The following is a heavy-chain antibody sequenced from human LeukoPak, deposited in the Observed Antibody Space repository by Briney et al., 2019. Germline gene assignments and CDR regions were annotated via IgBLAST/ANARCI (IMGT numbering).Heavy chain of an antibody. CDR1: GFTFDDYA. CDR3: AKDLLAAAGDDAFDI. V-gene: IGHV3-9*01. Sequence: GGSLRLSCAASGFTFDDYAMHWVRQAPGKGLEWVSGISWNSGSIGYTDSVKGRFTISRDNAKNSLYLQMNSLRAEDTALYYCAKDLLAAAGDDAFDIWGQGTMVTVSS. CDR2: ISWNSGSI. D-gene: IGHD6-13*01. J-gene: IGHJ3*02.